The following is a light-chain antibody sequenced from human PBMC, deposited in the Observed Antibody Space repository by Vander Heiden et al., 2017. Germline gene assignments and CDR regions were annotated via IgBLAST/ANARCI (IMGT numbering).Light chain of an antibody. CDR2: LNSDGSH. Sequence: QLVLTQSPSASASLGASVKLTCTLSSGHSDYAITWHQQQPEKGPRFLMKLNSDGSHNKGDGIPDRFSGSSSGAERYLTISSLQSEDEADYCCQTWRTGIRVFGGGTKLTVL. J-gene: IGLJ2*01. CDR1: SGHSDYA. CDR3: QTWRTGIRV. V-gene: IGLV4-69*01.